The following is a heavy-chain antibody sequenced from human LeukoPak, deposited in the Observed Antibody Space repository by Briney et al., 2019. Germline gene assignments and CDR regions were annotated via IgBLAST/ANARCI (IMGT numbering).Heavy chain of an antibody. V-gene: IGHV4-34*01. CDR2: INPSGST. D-gene: IGHD1-26*01. J-gene: IGHJ4*02. CDR3: ARYIVGAVDY. CDR1: GGSFSGYY. Sequence: PSETLSLTCAVYGGSFSGYYWSWIRQPPGKGLEWIGEINPSGSTNYNPSLKSRVTISVDTSKNQFSLKLSSVTAADTAVYYCARYIVGAVDYWGQGTLVTVSS.